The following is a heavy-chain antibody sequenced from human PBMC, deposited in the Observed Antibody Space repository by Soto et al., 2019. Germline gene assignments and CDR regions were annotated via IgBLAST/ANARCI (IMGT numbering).Heavy chain of an antibody. CDR2: IFNTVNT. CDR1: GASITTHY. D-gene: IGHD3-22*01. CDR3: ARGADNSKVGY. J-gene: IGHJ4*02. Sequence: SETLSLTCTVSGASITTHYWSWIRQPPGQGLEWIGYIFNTVNTNYNPSLKSRVTISADTSKNQVSLKLTSVTAADTAVYYWARGADNSKVGYWGQGTLVTVSS. V-gene: IGHV4-59*11.